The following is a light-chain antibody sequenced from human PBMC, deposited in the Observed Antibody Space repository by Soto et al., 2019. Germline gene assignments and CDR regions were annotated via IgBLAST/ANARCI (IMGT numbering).Light chain of an antibody. CDR2: AAS. CDR1: QSISSW. CDR3: QQSNNPPHT. Sequence: DIQMTQSPSTLSSSVGDRVTITCRASQSISSWLDWYQQKPGKAPKLLIYAASSLQSGVPSRFSGSGSGTDFTLTISSLHPEDFATYYCQQSNNPPHTFGPGTKVEIK. V-gene: IGKV1-39*01. J-gene: IGKJ3*01.